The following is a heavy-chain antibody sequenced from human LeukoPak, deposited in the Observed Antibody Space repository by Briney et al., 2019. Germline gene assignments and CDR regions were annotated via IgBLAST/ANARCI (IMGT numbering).Heavy chain of an antibody. J-gene: IGHJ6*02. CDR2: IKRGGTT. D-gene: IGHD1-26*01. CDR1: GLKFSDAW. V-gene: IGHV3-15*01. CDR3: KWERSVYYGMDV. Sequence: GGSLRLSCVVSGLKFSDAWVTWVRQAPGKGLEWVGRIKRGGTTDYAEPVNGRFTISRDDSKNTIYLQVNSLKIEDTAVYYCKWERSVYYGMDVWGQGTTVTVS.